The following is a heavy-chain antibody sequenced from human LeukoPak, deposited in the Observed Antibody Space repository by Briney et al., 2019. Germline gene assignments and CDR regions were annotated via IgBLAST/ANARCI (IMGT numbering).Heavy chain of an antibody. CDR2: VRYDESKK. CDR3: ARNRRPDYGGTQPDDAFDI. CDR1: GFTFSSYG. Sequence: GGSLRLSCAASGFTFSSYGMHWVRQAPGKGLEWVAFVRYDESKKYYADSVKGRFTISRDNAKNSLYLQMNSLRAEDTAVYYCARNRRPDYGGTQPDDAFDIWGQGTMVTVSS. D-gene: IGHD4-23*01. J-gene: IGHJ3*02. V-gene: IGHV3-30*02.